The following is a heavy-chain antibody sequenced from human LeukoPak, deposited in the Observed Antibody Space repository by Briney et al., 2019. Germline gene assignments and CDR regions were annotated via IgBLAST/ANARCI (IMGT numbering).Heavy chain of an antibody. CDR1: GGSISSGDYY. Sequence: SETLSLTCTVSGGSISSGDYYWSWIRQPPGKGLEWIGYIYYSGSTYYNPSLKSRVTISVDTSKNQFSLKLSSVTAADTAVYYCARDHIILLSFGELLSYGMDVWGQGTTVTVSS. CDR3: ARDHIILLSFGELLSYGMDV. J-gene: IGHJ6*02. V-gene: IGHV4-30-4*01. D-gene: IGHD3-10*01. CDR2: IYYSGST.